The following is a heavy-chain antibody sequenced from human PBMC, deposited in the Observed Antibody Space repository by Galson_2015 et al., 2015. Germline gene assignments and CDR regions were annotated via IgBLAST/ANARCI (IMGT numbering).Heavy chain of an antibody. J-gene: IGHJ4*02. D-gene: IGHD2-21*01. CDR3: AIGAAVIPLGY. CDR2: FDPQDGET. V-gene: IGHV1-24*01. CDR1: GSTLSKLS. Sequence: SVKVSCKVSGSTLSKLSKRWVRQAPGKGLEWLGGFDPQDGETIYAQRFRGRVSMTEDTSTDTVYMELGSLTSDDTAIYYCAIGAAVIPLGYWGQGTLVTVSS.